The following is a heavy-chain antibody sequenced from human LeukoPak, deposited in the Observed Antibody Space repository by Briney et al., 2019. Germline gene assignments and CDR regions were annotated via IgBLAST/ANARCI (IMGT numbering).Heavy chain of an antibody. J-gene: IGHJ4*02. D-gene: IGHD4-17*01. V-gene: IGHV3-23*01. Sequence: TGGSLRLSCAASGFTLSDFAMSWVRQAPGKGLECVSVISASGGSTYSADSVKARFTIARDNSRATVYLQMNSLRADDAAIYYCAKGHSDYGTGFDLWGQGTLVTVSS. CDR2: ISASGGST. CDR1: GFTLSDFA. CDR3: AKGHSDYGTGFDL.